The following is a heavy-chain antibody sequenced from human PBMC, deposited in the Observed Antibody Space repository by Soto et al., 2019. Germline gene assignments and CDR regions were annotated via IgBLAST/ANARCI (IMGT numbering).Heavy chain of an antibody. V-gene: IGHV4-59*01. CDR3: ARGYSSSWADAFDI. CDR1: GGSISSCY. CDR2: IYYSGST. D-gene: IGHD6-13*01. Sequence: SETLSLTCTVSGGSISSCYWSWIRQPPGKGLEWIGYIYYSGSTNYNPSLKSRVTISVDTSKNQFSLKLSSVTAADTAVYYCARGYSSSWADAFDIWGQGTMVTVSS. J-gene: IGHJ3*02.